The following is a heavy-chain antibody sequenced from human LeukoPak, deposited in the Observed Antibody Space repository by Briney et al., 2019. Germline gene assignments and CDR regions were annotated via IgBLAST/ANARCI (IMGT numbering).Heavy chain of an antibody. CDR1: GFTFSTYW. CDR3: ARGRIHLGYCSSTSCFDAFDI. V-gene: IGHV3-74*01. J-gene: IGHJ3*02. CDR2: IGSDGSDT. D-gene: IGHD2-2*01. Sequence: GGSLRLSCAASGFTFSTYWVHWVRQAPGKGLMWVSRIGSDGSDTIYADSVKGRFTISRDNSKNTLYLQMNSLRAEDTAVYYCARGRIHLGYCSSTSCFDAFDIWGQGTMVTVSS.